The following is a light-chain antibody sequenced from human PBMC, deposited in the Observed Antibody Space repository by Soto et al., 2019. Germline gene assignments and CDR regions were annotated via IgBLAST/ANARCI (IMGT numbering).Light chain of an antibody. Sequence: QSVLTQPPSASGTPGQRVTISCSGSSSNIGSNTVNWYQQLPGTAPKLLIYSNNQRPSGVPDRCSGSKSGTSASLAISGLQSEDEADYYCAAWDDSLNALVFGGGTKLTVL. V-gene: IGLV1-44*01. J-gene: IGLJ3*02. CDR3: AAWDDSLNALV. CDR2: SNN. CDR1: SSNIGSNT.